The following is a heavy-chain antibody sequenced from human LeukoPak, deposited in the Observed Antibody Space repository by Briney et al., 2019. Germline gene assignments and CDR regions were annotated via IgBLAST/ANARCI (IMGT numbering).Heavy chain of an antibody. CDR2: IRSKANSYAT. CDR1: GFTFSGSA. Sequence: GGSLRLSCAASGFTFSGSAMHWVRQASGKGLEWVGRIRSKANSYATAYAASVKGRFTISRDDSKKPAYLQMNSLKTEDTAVYYCTCIAAALVWGQGTLVTVSS. J-gene: IGHJ4*02. CDR3: TCIAAALV. V-gene: IGHV3-73*01. D-gene: IGHD6-13*01.